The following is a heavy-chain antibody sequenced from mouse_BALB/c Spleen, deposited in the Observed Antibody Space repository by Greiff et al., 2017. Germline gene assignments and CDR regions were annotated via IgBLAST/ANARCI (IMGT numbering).Heavy chain of an antibody. V-gene: IGHV5-9-4*01. J-gene: IGHJ2*01. D-gene: IGHD1-2*01. Sequence: EVKLVESGGGLVKPGGSLKLSCAASGFTFSSYAMSWVRQSPEKRLEWVAEISSGGSYTYYPDTVTGRFTISRDNAKNTLYLEMSSLRSEDTAMYYCARETTARDLDYWGQGTTLTVSS. CDR1: GFTFSSYA. CDR2: ISSGGSYT. CDR3: ARETTARDLDY.